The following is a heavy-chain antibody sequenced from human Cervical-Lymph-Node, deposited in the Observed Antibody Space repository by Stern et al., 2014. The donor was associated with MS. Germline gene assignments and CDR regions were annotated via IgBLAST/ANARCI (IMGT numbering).Heavy chain of an antibody. V-gene: IGHV1-3*04. CDR1: GYHFTDYG. J-gene: IGHJ6*02. CDR3: ARTGTVVTSGYYYGMDV. D-gene: IGHD4-23*01. CDR2: INTGNGNR. Sequence: QVQIVQSGAEVKKPGASVKVSCKTAGYHFTDYGIIWVRQAPGQRLEWMGWINTGNGNRRYSQKIQGRVTITRDTSASTAYMELSSLRSEDTAVYYCARTGTVVTSGYYYGMDVWGHGTTVTVSS.